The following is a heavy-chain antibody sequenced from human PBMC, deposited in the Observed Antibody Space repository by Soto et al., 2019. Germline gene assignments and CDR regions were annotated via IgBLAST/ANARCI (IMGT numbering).Heavy chain of an antibody. J-gene: IGHJ4*02. CDR3: ATDYGSGSPLDY. V-gene: IGHV1-18*01. Sequence: QVQLVQSGAEVKKPGASVKVSCKASGYTFTSYGISWVRQAPGQGLEWMGWISAYNGNTNYAQKLQGRVTMTTDTSTSTASIQLSILSPVDTAVYYCATDYGSGSPLDYWGQGTLVTVSS. CDR2: ISAYNGNT. D-gene: IGHD3-10*01. CDR1: GYTFTSYG.